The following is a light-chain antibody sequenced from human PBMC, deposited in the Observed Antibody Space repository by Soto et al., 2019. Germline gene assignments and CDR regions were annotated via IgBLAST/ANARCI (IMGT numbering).Light chain of an antibody. J-gene: IGKJ4*01. CDR3: QQYNNWPPVT. Sequence: EIVLTQSPATLSSFPGDRVTLSCRASQYINTRLAWYQHRPGQAPRLLIYQTSIRAAGIPARFSASGSGTEFTLTISSLQSEDFAVYYCQQYNNWPPVTFGGGTKVDIK. V-gene: IGKV3D-15*01. CDR1: QYINTR. CDR2: QTS.